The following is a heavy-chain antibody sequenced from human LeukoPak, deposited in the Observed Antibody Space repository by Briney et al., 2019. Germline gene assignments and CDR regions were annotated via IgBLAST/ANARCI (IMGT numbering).Heavy chain of an antibody. Sequence: VGSLRLSCAVSGFTFTRYTMHGARQAPGKGLEWVAVVLYDGSNKYYADSVKGRFTLSRDNSKNTLSLQMNTLRADDTAVYYCVRDHYGGILDFWGQGTLVTVCS. CDR3: VRDHYGGILDF. J-gene: IGHJ4*02. CDR1: GFTFTRYT. D-gene: IGHD2-21*01. V-gene: IGHV3-30*04. CDR2: VLYDGSNK.